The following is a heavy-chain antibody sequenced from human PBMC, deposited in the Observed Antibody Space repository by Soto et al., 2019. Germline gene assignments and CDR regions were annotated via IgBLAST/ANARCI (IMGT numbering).Heavy chain of an antibody. J-gene: IGHJ4*02. Sequence: PGGSLRLSCAASGFTFSSYGMHWVRQAPGKGLEWVAVISYDGSNKYYADSVKGRFTISRDNSKNTLYLQMNSLRAEDTAVYYCAKAGAFEPPHYDSSGYYLDYWGQGTLVTVSS. D-gene: IGHD3-22*01. CDR1: GFTFSSYG. CDR2: ISYDGSNK. V-gene: IGHV3-30*18. CDR3: AKAGAFEPPHYDSSGYYLDY.